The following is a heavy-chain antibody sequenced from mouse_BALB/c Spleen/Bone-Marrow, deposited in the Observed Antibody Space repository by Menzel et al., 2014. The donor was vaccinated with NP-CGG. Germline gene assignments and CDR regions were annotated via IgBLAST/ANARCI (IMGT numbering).Heavy chain of an antibody. J-gene: IGHJ4*01. CDR2: IDPSDSET. D-gene: IGHD2-3*01. V-gene: IGHV1-74*01. CDR3: ARALGDGYYYAMDY. Sequence: VQRVESGAELVKPGAPVKLSCKASGYTFTSYWMNWVKQRPGRGLEWIGRIDPSDSETRYNQKFKDKATLTVDKSSSTAYIQLSSLTSEDSAVYYCARALGDGYYYAMDYWGQGTSVAVSS. CDR1: GYTFTSYW.